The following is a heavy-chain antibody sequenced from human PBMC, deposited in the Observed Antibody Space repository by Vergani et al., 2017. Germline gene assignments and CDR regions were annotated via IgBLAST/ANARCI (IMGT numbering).Heavy chain of an antibody. Sequence: QVQLQESGPGLVKPSQTLSLTCTVSGGSISSGDYYWSWIRQPPGKGLEWIGYIYYSGSTYSNPSLKSRVTISVDTSKNQFSLKLSSVTAADTAVYYCAREVIAAAGTAPWFDPWGQGTLVTVSS. CDR1: GGSISSGDYY. J-gene: IGHJ5*02. CDR2: IYYSGST. CDR3: AREVIAAAGTAPWFDP. V-gene: IGHV4-30-4*08. D-gene: IGHD6-13*01.